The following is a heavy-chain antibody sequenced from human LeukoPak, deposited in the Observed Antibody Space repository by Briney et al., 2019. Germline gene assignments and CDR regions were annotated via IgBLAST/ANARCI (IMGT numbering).Heavy chain of an antibody. J-gene: IGHJ6*03. CDR3: ARASYGYCSSTSCSLWYYYYMDV. D-gene: IGHD2-2*03. CDR1: GGSISSGNYY. V-gene: IGHV4-61*02. Sequence: SQTLSLTCTVSGGSISSGNYYWSWIRQPAGKGLEWIGRIYSSGGTNYNPSLKSRVTISVDTSKNQFSLKLSSVTAADTAVYYCARASYGYCSSTSCSLWYYYYMDVWGKGTTVTVSS. CDR2: IYSSGGT.